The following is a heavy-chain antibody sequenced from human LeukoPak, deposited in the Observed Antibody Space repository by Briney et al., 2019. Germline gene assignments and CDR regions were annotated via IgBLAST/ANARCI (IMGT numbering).Heavy chain of an antibody. V-gene: IGHV3-21*01. Sequence: GGSLRLSCAASGFTFSRYSMNWVRQAPGKGLEWVSSISSGGGYIFYADSLRGRFTISRDNAKKSLSLQMSSLRAEDTAVYYCARTYYATHGLDGFDVCGQGTMVTVSS. CDR3: ARTYYATHGLDGFDV. J-gene: IGHJ3*01. CDR1: GFTFSRYS. CDR2: ISSGGGYI. D-gene: IGHD2-15*01.